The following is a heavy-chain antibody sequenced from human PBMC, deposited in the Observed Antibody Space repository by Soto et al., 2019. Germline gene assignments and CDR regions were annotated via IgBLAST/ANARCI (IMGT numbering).Heavy chain of an antibody. CDR3: ARHYNWKLDS. CDR2: IYYSGST. V-gene: IGHV4-39*01. J-gene: IGHJ5*01. CDR1: GGSIRTSTYS. Sequence: SEPLSLTCTVSGGSIRTSTYSWGWIRQPPGKGLEWIGSIYYSGSTSYNPSLKSRVTISVDTSKNQFSLKLSSVTAADTAVYYCARHYNWKLDSWGQGTLVTVSS. D-gene: IGHD1-20*01.